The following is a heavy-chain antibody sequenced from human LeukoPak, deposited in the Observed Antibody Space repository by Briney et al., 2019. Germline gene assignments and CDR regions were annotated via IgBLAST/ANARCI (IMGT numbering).Heavy chain of an antibody. CDR3: AREEVVTAMFGYYFDY. J-gene: IGHJ4*02. CDR1: GFTFSRSW. Sequence: GGSLRLSCAASGFTFSRSWMSWVRQAPGKGLEWVANIKQDGSEKYYVDSVKGRFTISRDNSKNTLWLQMNSLRAEDTAVYYCAREEVVTAMFGYYFDYWGQGTLVTVSS. V-gene: IGHV3-7*01. CDR2: IKQDGSEK. D-gene: IGHD2-21*02.